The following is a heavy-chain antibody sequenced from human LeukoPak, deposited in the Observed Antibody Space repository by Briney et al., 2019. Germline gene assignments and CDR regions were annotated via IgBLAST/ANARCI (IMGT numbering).Heavy chain of an antibody. V-gene: IGHV3-30*04. CDR2: ISYDGSNK. J-gene: IGHJ6*02. D-gene: IGHD3-3*01. Sequence: GRSLRLSCAASGFTFSSYAMHWVRQAPGKGLEGVAVISYDGSNKYYADSVKGRFTISRDNSKNTLYLQMNSLRAEDTAVYYCAREPIFGVVTRVYYYGMDVWGQGTTVTVSS. CDR3: AREPIFGVVTRVYYYGMDV. CDR1: GFTFSSYA.